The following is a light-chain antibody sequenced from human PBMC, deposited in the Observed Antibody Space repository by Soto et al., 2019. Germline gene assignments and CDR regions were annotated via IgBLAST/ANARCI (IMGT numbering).Light chain of an antibody. CDR3: QQCNTYST. J-gene: IGKJ1*01. CDR2: QTS. Sequence: DIQLSQSPSILSASVGDRVTITCRASQSIGSWLAWYQQKPGKAPNLLIFQTSNLESGVPSRFSGSGSGTEFTLTISSLQPDDFATYYCQQCNTYSTFGQGTKVETK. V-gene: IGKV1-5*03. CDR1: QSIGSW.